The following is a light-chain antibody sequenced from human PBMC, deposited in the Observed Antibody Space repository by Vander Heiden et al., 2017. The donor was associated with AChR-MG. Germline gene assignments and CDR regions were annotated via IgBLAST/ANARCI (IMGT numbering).Light chain of an antibody. Sequence: DIQMTQSPSTLSASVGDRVTITCRASQSINIWLAWYQQKPGKAPKLMIYKASRVESGVPSRFSGSGSGTEFTLTISSLQPDDFATYYCQQYNSYWTFGQGTKVEIK. J-gene: IGKJ1*01. CDR3: QQYNSYWT. V-gene: IGKV1-5*03. CDR2: KAS. CDR1: QSINIW.